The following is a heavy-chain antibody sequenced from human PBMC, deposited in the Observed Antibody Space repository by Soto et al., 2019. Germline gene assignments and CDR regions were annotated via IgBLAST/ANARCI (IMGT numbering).Heavy chain of an antibody. D-gene: IGHD3-10*01. CDR3: ARAMVRGVIAH. Sequence: GGSLRLSCAASGFTFSSYDMHWVRQATGKGLEWVSAIGTAGDTYYPGSVKGRFTISRENAKNSLYLQMNSLRAEDTAVYYCARAMVRGVIAHWGQGTLVTVSS. J-gene: IGHJ4*02. CDR2: IGTAGDT. V-gene: IGHV3-13*01. CDR1: GFTFSSYD.